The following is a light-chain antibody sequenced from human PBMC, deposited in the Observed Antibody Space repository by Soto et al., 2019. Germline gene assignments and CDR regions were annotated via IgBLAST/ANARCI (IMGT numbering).Light chain of an antibody. CDR3: QQYHNLWT. Sequence: EIVTTPSPAPLSVSPVERATLPCTASHYVYSNVAWFQQRPGQAPRLLIYRASTRATGTPARFSGSGSGTEFTPTITRLQSEDFALYYCQQYHNLWTFGQGTKVDIK. CDR1: HYVYSN. V-gene: IGKV3-15*01. J-gene: IGKJ1*01. CDR2: RAS.